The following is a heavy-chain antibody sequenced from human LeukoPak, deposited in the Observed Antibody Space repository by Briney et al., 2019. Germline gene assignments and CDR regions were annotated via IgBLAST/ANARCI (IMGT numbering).Heavy chain of an antibody. J-gene: IGHJ4*02. CDR1: GFTFSSQT. Sequence: GGSLRLSCTASGFTFSSQTMNWVRQAPGKGLEWVAFIRYDGSNKYYADSVKGRFTISRDNSKSTLYLQMNSLRAEDTAVYYCAKDLIPGSTSCPYFDYWGQGTLVTVSS. V-gene: IGHV3-30*02. D-gene: IGHD2-2*01. CDR2: IRYDGSNK. CDR3: AKDLIPGSTSCPYFDY.